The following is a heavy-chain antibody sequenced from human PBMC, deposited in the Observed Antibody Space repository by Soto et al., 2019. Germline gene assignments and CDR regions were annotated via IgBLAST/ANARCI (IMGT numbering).Heavy chain of an antibody. J-gene: IGHJ6*02. CDR1: GGTFSSYA. D-gene: IGHD2-2*01. V-gene: IGHV1-69*13. Sequence: ASVKVSCKASGGTFSSYAISWVRQAPGQGLEWMGGIIPIPGTANYAQKFQGRVTITADESTSTAYMELSSLRSEDTAVYYCARSQGSSTSLEIYYYYYYGMDVWGQGTTVTAP. CDR3: ARSQGSSTSLEIYYYYYYGMDV. CDR2: IIPIPGTA.